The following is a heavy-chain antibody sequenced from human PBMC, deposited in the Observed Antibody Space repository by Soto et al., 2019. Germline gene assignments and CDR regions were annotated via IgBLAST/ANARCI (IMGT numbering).Heavy chain of an antibody. CDR3: ARVFILVAPRYFDY. J-gene: IGHJ4*02. CDR1: GYTFTSYG. CDR2: ISAYNGNT. D-gene: IGHD2-15*01. Sequence: GASVKVSCKASGYTFTSYGISWARPAPGQGLEWMGWISAYNGNTNYAQKLQGRVTMTTDTSTSTAYMELRSLRSDDTAVYYCARVFILVAPRYFDYWGQGTLVTVSS. V-gene: IGHV1-18*01.